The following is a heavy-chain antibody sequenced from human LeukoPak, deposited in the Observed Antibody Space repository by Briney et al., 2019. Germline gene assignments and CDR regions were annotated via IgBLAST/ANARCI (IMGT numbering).Heavy chain of an antibody. CDR2: RHYRGTT. Sequence: EPSETLSLTCTVSGASISSYYWSWIRQPPGKGLEWIASRHYRGTTNYNPSLESRVTISIDTSKNQFSLKLSSVTAADTAVYYCARDRVRGSSNPYFDYWGQGTLVTVSS. V-gene: IGHV4-59*01. J-gene: IGHJ4*02. D-gene: IGHD1-26*01. CDR1: GASISSYY. CDR3: ARDRVRGSSNPYFDY.